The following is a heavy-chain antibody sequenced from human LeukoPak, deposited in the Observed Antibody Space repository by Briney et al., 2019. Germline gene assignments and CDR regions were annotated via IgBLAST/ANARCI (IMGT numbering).Heavy chain of an antibody. CDR1: GGSISSGGYY. D-gene: IGHD6-19*01. J-gene: IGHJ6*02. CDR2: IYYSGST. V-gene: IGHV4-31*03. CDR3: ARDLVASEWLDGPAYGMDV. Sequence: SQTLSLTCTVSGGSISSGGYYWSWIRQHPGKGLEWIGYIYYSGSTYYNPSLKSRVTISVDMSKNQFSLKLSSVTAADTAVYYCARDLVASEWLDGPAYGMDVWGQGTTVTVSS.